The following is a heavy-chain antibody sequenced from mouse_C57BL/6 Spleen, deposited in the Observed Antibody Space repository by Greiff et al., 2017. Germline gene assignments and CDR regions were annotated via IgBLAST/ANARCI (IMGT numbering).Heavy chain of an antibody. Sequence: VQLQQSGAELVKPGASVKISCKASGYAFSSYWMNWVKQRPGKGLEWIGQIYPGDGDTNYNGKFKGKATLTADKSSSTAYMQLSSLTSEDSAVYFCARAPPGTGFDYWGQGTTLTVSS. J-gene: IGHJ2*01. D-gene: IGHD4-1*01. CDR2: IYPGDGDT. CDR1: GYAFSSYW. CDR3: ARAPPGTGFDY. V-gene: IGHV1-80*01.